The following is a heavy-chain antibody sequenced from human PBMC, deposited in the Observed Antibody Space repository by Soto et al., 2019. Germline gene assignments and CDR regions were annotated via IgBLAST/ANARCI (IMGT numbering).Heavy chain of an antibody. V-gene: IGHV3-23*01. J-gene: IGHJ4*01. Sequence: EVQVLESGGGLVQPGGSLSLSCAASGFTFSGSTMAWVRQAQGKGLEWVSSISGSGGSPYYADSVQGRFTISRDNYKNTVSLQMNSLRAEDTATYYCTKARCSGDTCYVPDYWGHGTLVIVSS. CDR2: ISGSGGSP. CDR3: TKARCSGDTCYVPDY. CDR1: GFTFSGST. D-gene: IGHD2-15*01.